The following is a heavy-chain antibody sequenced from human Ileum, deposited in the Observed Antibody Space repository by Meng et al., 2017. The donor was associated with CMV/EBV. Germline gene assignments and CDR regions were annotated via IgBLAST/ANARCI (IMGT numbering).Heavy chain of an antibody. CDR3: AREPYCSSTSCSRAFGP. Sequence: SGFTFSIYWMHWVRQTPKGLEWVSRISGDGSSTAYADSVEGRFTISRDNAENTLFLQMDSLGAEDTAVYYCAREPYCSSTSCSRAFGPWGRGTLVTVSS. CDR2: ISGDGSST. J-gene: IGHJ5*02. V-gene: IGHV3-74*01. CDR1: GFTFSIYW. D-gene: IGHD2-2*01.